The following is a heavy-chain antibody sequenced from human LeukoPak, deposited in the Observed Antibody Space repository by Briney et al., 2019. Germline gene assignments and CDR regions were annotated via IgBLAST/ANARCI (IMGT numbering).Heavy chain of an antibody. V-gene: IGHV3-23*01. Sequence: GGSLRLSCAASGFTFSSYTMSWVRQAPGKGLEWVSTITTSDSNTYYADSVKGRFTVSRDNSKNTLFLQMNSLRAEDTAVYYCAKDGGLWVSAHWGDSWGREPWSPSPQ. J-gene: IGHJ4*02. CDR2: ITTSDSNT. D-gene: IGHD7-27*01. CDR3: AKDGGLWVSAHWGDS. CDR1: GFTFSSYT.